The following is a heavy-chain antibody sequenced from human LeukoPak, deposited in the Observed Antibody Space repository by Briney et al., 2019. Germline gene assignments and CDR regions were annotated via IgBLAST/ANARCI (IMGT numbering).Heavy chain of an antibody. V-gene: IGHV1-69*04. D-gene: IGHD1-26*01. J-gene: IGHJ3*02. CDR2: IIPILGIA. CDR1: GGTFSSYA. CDR3: ARGGVGANPKSANAFDI. Sequence: GASVKVSCKASGGTFSSYAISWVRQAPGQGLEWMGRIIPILGIANYAQKFQGRVTITADKSMSTAYMELSSLRSEDTAVYYCARGGVGANPKSANAFDIWGQGTMVTVSS.